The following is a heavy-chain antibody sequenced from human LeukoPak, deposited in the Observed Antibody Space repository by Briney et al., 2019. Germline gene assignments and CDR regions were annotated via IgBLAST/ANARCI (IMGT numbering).Heavy chain of an antibody. V-gene: IGHV3-11*04. CDR2: ISSSGSTI. D-gene: IGHD3-10*01. CDR3: TTHELKDAFDI. J-gene: IGHJ3*02. Sequence: GGSLRLSCAASGFTFSDYYMSWIRQAPGKGLEWVSYISSSGSTIYYADSVKGRFTISRDNAKNSLYLQMNSLRAEDTAVYYCTTHELKDAFDIWGQGTMVTVSS. CDR1: GFTFSDYY.